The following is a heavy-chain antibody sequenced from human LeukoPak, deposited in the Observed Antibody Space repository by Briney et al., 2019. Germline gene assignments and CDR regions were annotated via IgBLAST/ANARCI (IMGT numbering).Heavy chain of an antibody. CDR3: AKEFVKYYDFWSGYYHFDY. CDR1: GFTFSSFA. V-gene: IGHV3-23*01. CDR2: ISGSGKST. Sequence: GGSLRLSCAASGFTFSSFAMSWVRQAPGKGLEWVSGISGSGKSTYYADSVKGRFTIYRDNFKNTLYLQMNSLRAEDTAVYYCAKEFVKYYDFWSGYYHFDYWGQGTLVTVSS. D-gene: IGHD3-3*01. J-gene: IGHJ4*02.